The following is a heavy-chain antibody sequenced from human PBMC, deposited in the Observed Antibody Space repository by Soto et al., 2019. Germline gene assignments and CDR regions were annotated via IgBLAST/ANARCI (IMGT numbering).Heavy chain of an antibody. Sequence: EVQLVESEGGLVQPGGSLRLSCEASGFIFTTSDMSWVRQAPGKGLEWISSITITGDTTHYADSVKGRFTISRDNSRNTVFLQMNPLRVGDPAVYYCAKGGGGDHGYWGQGTLVAVSS. CDR1: GFIFTTSD. V-gene: IGHV3-23*04. CDR2: ITITGDTT. D-gene: IGHD2-21*02. CDR3: AKGGGGDHGY. J-gene: IGHJ4*02.